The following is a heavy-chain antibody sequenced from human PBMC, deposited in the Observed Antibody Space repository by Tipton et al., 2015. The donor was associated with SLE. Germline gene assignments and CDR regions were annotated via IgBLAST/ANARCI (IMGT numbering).Heavy chain of an antibody. CDR3: ARQSVHGASYFYYMDV. J-gene: IGHJ6*03. Sequence: TLSLTCSVFGYSITSGYYWGWIRQPPGKALEWIGSIHHKGNTYYNPSLKSPVTISAETSKNQFSLRLTSVSAADTAVYYCARQSVHGASYFYYMDVWGKGTTVTVSS. CDR2: IHHKGNT. D-gene: IGHD4/OR15-4a*01. V-gene: IGHV4-38-2*01. CDR1: GYSITSGYY.